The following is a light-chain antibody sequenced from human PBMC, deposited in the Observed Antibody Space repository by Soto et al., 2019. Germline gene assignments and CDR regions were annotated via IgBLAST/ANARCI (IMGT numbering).Light chain of an antibody. Sequence: IQLTQSPSSLSASVGDRVTVTCRASQSINIYLNWYQQKPGKAPTLLIYAASSLQSGVASRFSGGGSRTDFTLTISSLQPDDFATYYCQQSYRSPYTFGQGTKLEI. J-gene: IGKJ2*01. CDR1: QSINIY. CDR3: QQSYRSPYT. V-gene: IGKV1-39*01. CDR2: AAS.